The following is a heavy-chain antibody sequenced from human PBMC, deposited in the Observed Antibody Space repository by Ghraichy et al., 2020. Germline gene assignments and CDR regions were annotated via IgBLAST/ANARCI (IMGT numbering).Heavy chain of an antibody. J-gene: IGHJ6*03. D-gene: IGHD3-22*01. CDR1: GYTFTSYG. CDR2: ISAYNGNT. CDR3: ARVTLLPLFFYYYMDV. Sequence: ASVKVSCKASGYTFTSYGISWVRQAPGQGLEWMGWISAYNGNTNYAQKLQGRVTMTTDTSTSTAYMELRSLRSDDTAVYYCARVTLLPLFFYYYMDVWGKGTTVTVSS. V-gene: IGHV1-18*04.